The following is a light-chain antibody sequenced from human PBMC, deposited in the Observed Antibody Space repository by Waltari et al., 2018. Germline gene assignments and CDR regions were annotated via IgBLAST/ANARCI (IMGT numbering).Light chain of an antibody. CDR3: MQGSPWPPFT. CDR1: QSLVSSDGNTY. CDR2: KVS. V-gene: IGKV2-30*01. Sequence: DVVMSQLPCSLPVTLGQRASIACRSSQSLVSSDGNTYLNWFQQRTCQSPRRLSYKVSNRDSGVPDRCSGSGSGTYFTMKTSRFEAEYLGVYFCMQGSPWPPFTFVPGTKV. J-gene: IGKJ3*01.